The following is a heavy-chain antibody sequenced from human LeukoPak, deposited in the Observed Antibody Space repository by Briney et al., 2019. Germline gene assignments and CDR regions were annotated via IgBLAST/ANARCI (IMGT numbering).Heavy chain of an antibody. Sequence: SETLSLTCTVSGGSISSYYWSWIRQPPGKGLEWIGYIYYSGSTNYNPSLKSRVTISVDTSKNQFSLKLSSVTAADTAVYYCARHPLLWSGVGFDYWGQGTLVTVSS. CDR1: GGSISSYY. V-gene: IGHV4-59*01. D-gene: IGHD3-10*02. J-gene: IGHJ4*02. CDR2: IYYSGST. CDR3: ARHPLLWSGVGFDY.